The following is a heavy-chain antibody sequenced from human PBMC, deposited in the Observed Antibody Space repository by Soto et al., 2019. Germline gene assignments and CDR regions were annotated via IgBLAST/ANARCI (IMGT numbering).Heavy chain of an antibody. Sequence: SETLSLTCTVSGGSISSSSYYWGWIRQPPGKGLEWIGSIYYSGSTYYNPSLKSRVTISVDTSKNQFSLKLSPVTAADTAVYYCARHYYYDSSGDYYGMDVWGQGTTVTVSS. V-gene: IGHV4-39*01. CDR1: GGSISSSSYY. D-gene: IGHD3-22*01. CDR2: IYYSGST. J-gene: IGHJ6*02. CDR3: ARHYYYDSSGDYYGMDV.